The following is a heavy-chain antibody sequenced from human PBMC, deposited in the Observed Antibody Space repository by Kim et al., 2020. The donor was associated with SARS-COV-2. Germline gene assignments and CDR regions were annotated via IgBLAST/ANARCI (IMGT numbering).Heavy chain of an antibody. Sequence: ASVKVSCKASGYTFTSYYMHWVRQASGQGLEWMVIINPSGFSTSYAQKFQGRVTMTRDTSTSTVYMELSSLRSEDTAVYYCARDAAAGYFDYWGQGTLVTVSS. CDR2: INPSGFST. CDR1: GYTFTSYY. D-gene: IGHD6-13*01. CDR3: ARDAAAGYFDY. V-gene: IGHV1-46*01. J-gene: IGHJ4*02.